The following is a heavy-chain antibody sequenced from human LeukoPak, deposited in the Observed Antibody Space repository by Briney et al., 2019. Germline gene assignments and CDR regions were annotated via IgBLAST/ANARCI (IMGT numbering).Heavy chain of an antibody. CDR2: IKQDGSEK. CDR1: GFTFSSYW. V-gene: IGHV3-7*05. J-gene: IGHJ5*02. D-gene: IGHD3-16*02. Sequence: GGSLRLSCAASGFTFSSYWMSWVRQAPGKGLEWVANIKQDGSEKYYVDSLKGRFTISRDNAKNSLYLQMNSLRAEDTAVHYCARGYISPRMNWFDPWGQGTLVTVSS. CDR3: ARGYISPRMNWFDP.